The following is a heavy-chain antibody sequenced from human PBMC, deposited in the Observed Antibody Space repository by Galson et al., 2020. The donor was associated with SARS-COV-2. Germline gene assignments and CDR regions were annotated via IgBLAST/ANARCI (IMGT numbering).Heavy chain of an antibody. D-gene: IGHD1-1*01. J-gene: IGHJ3*02. V-gene: IGHV5-51*01. Sequence: KIGESLKISCKGSGYSFTSYWIGWVRQMPAKGLEWMGIIYPGDSDTRYSPSFQGQVTISADKSISTAYLQWSSLKASDTAMYYCARLAAGTKYACYIWGQGTMFTVSS. CDR1: GYSFTSYW. CDR2: IYPGDSDT. CDR3: ARLAAGTKYACYI.